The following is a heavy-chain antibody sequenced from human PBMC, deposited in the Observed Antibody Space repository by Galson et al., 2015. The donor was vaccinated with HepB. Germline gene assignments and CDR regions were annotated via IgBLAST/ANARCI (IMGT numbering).Heavy chain of an antibody. CDR1: GYTFTSYA. V-gene: IGHV7-4-1*02. CDR3: ARAPRITIFGVVSPDDAFDI. J-gene: IGHJ3*02. D-gene: IGHD3-3*01. Sequence: SCKASGYTFTSYAMNWVRQAPGQGLEWMGWINTNTGNPTYAQGFAGRFVFSLDTSVSTAYLQISSLKAEDTAVYYCARAPRITIFGVVSPDDAFDIWGQGTMVTVSS. CDR2: INTNTGNP.